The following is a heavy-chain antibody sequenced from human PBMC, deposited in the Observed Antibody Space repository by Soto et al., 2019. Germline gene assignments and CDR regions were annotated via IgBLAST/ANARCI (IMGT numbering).Heavy chain of an antibody. CDR1: GGTFSSYA. CDR3: ARESRYSRGGGPTDHGDYYYYGMDG. D-gene: IGHD6-19*01. V-gene: IGHV1-69*06. J-gene: IGHJ6*02. Sequence: QVQLVQSGAEVKKPGSSVKVSCKASGGTFSSYAISWVRQAPGQGLEWMGGIIPIFGTANYAQKFQGRVTITADKSTSTAYRELSSLRSEDTAVYYCARESRYSRGGGPTDHGDYYYYGMDGWGQGTTVTVSS. CDR2: IIPIFGTA.